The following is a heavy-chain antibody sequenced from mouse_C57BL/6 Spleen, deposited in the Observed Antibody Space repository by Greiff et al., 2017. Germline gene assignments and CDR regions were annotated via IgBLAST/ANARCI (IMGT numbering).Heavy chain of an antibody. V-gene: IGHV1-5*01. J-gene: IGHJ4*01. Sequence: VHVKQSGTVLARPGASVKMSCKTSGYTFTSYWMHWVKQRPGQGLEWIGAIYPGNSDTSYNQKFKGKAKLTAVTSASTAYMELSSLTNEDSAVYYCTRKGYYDYDGRGYYAMDYWGQGTSGTVSS. CDR1: GYTFTSYW. CDR2: IYPGNSDT. D-gene: IGHD2-4*01. CDR3: TRKGYYDYDGRGYYAMDY.